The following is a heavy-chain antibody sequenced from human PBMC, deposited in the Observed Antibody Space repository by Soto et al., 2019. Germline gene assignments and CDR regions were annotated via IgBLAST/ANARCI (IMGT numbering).Heavy chain of an antibody. CDR2: ISSSSSYI. J-gene: IGHJ4*02. D-gene: IGHD6-6*01. CDR3: ARAPVAAARPYYFDY. Sequence: GSLRLSCAASGFTFSSYSMNWVRQAPGKGLEWVSSISSSSSYIYYADSVKGRFTISRDNAKNSLYLQMNSLRAEDTAVYYCARAPVAAARPYYFDYWGQGTLVTVSS. CDR1: GFTFSSYS. V-gene: IGHV3-21*01.